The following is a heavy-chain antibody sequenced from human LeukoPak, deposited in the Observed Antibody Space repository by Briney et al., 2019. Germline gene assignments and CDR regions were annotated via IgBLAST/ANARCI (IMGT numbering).Heavy chain of an antibody. J-gene: IGHJ1*01. CDR2: IYHSGST. D-gene: IGHD2/OR15-2a*01. CDR3: ARGLSTNLEYFQH. CDR1: GGSISSGGYY. Sequence: SQTLSLTCTVSGGSISSGGYYWSWIRQPPGKGLEWIGYIYHSGSTYYNPSLKSRVTISIDTSKNQFSLKLSSVTAADTAVYYCARGLSTNLEYFQHWGQGTLVTVSS. V-gene: IGHV4-30-2*01.